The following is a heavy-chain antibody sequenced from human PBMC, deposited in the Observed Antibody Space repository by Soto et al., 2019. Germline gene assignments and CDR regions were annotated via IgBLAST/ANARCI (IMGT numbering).Heavy chain of an antibody. J-gene: IGHJ4*02. CDR3: AKGGASGIQLWLIPPSDFDY. CDR2: ISYDGSNK. V-gene: IGHV3-30*18. Sequence: QVQLVESGGGVVQPGRSLRLSCAASGFTFSSYGMHWVRQAPGKGLEWVAVISYDGSNKYYADSVKGRFTISRDNSKNTLYLQMNSLRAEDTAVYYCAKGGASGIQLWLIPPSDFDYWGQGTLVTVSS. CDR1: GFTFSSYG. D-gene: IGHD5-18*01.